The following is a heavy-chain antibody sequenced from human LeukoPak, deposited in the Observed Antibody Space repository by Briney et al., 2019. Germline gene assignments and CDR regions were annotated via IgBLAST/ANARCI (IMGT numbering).Heavy chain of an antibody. CDR3: AKTPLRLNQPVDY. J-gene: IGHJ4*02. D-gene: IGHD2-2*01. CDR2: ISGSGGST. CDR1: GFTFSTYA. V-gene: IGHV3-23*01. Sequence: PGGSLRLSCAVSGFTFSTYAMNWVRQAPGKGLEWVSAISGSGGSTYYADSVKGRFTTSRDNSKNTLHLQMNSLRAEDTAVYYCAKTPLRLNQPVDYWGQGTLVTVSS.